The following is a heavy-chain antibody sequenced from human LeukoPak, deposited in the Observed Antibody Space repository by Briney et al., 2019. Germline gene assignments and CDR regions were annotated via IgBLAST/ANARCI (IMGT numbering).Heavy chain of an antibody. Sequence: GGSLRLSCAASGFTFSSYWMSWVRQAPGKGLEWVANIKQDGSEKYYVDSVKGRFTISRDNAKNSLYLQMNSLRAEDTAVYYCARVSTIFGVVITPFVPRDAFDIWGQGTMVTVSS. D-gene: IGHD3-3*01. CDR1: GFTFSSYW. CDR3: ARVSTIFGVVITPFVPRDAFDI. V-gene: IGHV3-7*01. J-gene: IGHJ3*02. CDR2: IKQDGSEK.